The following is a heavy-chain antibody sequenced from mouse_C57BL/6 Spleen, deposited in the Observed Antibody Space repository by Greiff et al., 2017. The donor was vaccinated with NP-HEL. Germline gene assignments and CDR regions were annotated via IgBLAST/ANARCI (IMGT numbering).Heavy chain of an antibody. CDR1: GYAFSSYW. Sequence: QVQLKESGAELVKPGASVKISCKASGYAFSSYWMNWVKQRPGKGLEWIGQIYPGDGDTNYNGKFKGKATLTADKSSSTAYMQLSSLTSEDSAVYFCARANYDYSYYFDYWGQGTTLTVSS. CDR2: IYPGDGDT. J-gene: IGHJ2*01. D-gene: IGHD2-4*01. V-gene: IGHV1-80*01. CDR3: ARANYDYSYYFDY.